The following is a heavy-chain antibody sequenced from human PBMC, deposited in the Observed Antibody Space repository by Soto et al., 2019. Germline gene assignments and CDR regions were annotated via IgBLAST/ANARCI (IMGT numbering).Heavy chain of an antibody. Sequence: QVQLVQSGAEVKKPGASVKVSCKASGYTFTRSGISWVRQAPGQGLEWMGWINGYNGNTNYAQKFQGRITMTTDTPTSTAYMELRSLRSDDTAVYYCSRMGDVPYDYYGMDVWGQGTTVIVSS. J-gene: IGHJ6*02. D-gene: IGHD3-16*01. CDR1: GYTFTRSG. CDR2: INGYNGNT. CDR3: SRMGDVPYDYYGMDV. V-gene: IGHV1-18*01.